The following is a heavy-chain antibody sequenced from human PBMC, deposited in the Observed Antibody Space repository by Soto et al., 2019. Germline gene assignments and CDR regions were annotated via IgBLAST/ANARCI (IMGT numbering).Heavy chain of an antibody. CDR3: ARHQGYCSGGSCYTLYYFDY. J-gene: IGHJ4*02. CDR1: GGSISSYY. Sequence: PSETLSLTCPVAGGSISSYYWSWIRQPPGKGLEWIGYIYYSGSTNYNPSLKSRVTISVDTSKNQFSLKLSSVTAADTAVYYCARHQGYCSGGSCYTLYYFDYWGQGTLVTVSS. V-gene: IGHV4-59*08. D-gene: IGHD2-15*01. CDR2: IYYSGST.